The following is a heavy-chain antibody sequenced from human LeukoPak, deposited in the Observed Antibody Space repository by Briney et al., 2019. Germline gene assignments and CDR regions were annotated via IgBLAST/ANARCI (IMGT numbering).Heavy chain of an antibody. Sequence: SETLSLTCAVYGGSFSGYYWSWIRQPPGKGLEWIGKVNHSGSTNYNPSLKSRVTISVDTSKNQSSLKLSSVTAADTAVYYCARHSTFYMDVWGEGTTVTVSS. D-gene: IGHD2/OR15-2a*01. CDR1: GGSFSGYY. CDR3: ARHSTFYMDV. J-gene: IGHJ6*03. V-gene: IGHV4-34*01. CDR2: VNHSGST.